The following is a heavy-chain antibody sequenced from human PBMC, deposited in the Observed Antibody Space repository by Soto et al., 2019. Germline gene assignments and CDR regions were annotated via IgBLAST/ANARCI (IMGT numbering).Heavy chain of an antibody. CDR3: ARGPWGGDILTGYDWYFDL. Sequence: ASVKVSCKASGYTFTSYDINWLLQATGQGLEWMGWMNPNSGNTGYAQKFQGRVTMTRNTSISTAYMELSSLRSEGTAVYYCARGPWGGDILTGYDWYFDLWGRGTLVTVSS. CDR1: GYTFTSYD. D-gene: IGHD3-9*01. J-gene: IGHJ2*01. CDR2: MNPNSGNT. V-gene: IGHV1-8*01.